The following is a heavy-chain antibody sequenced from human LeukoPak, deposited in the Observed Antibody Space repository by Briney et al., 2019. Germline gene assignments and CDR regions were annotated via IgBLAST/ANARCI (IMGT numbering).Heavy chain of an antibody. V-gene: IGHV7-4-1*02. Sequence: GGSLRLSCAASGFTFRTYGMNWVRQAPGQGLEWMGWINTNTGNPTYAQGFTGRFVFSLDASVSTAYLQISSLKAEDTAVYYCARVKYPYYPMGYWGQGTLVTVSS. D-gene: IGHD3-10*01. CDR2: INTNTGNP. CDR3: ARVKYPYYPMGY. CDR1: GFTFRTYG. J-gene: IGHJ4*02.